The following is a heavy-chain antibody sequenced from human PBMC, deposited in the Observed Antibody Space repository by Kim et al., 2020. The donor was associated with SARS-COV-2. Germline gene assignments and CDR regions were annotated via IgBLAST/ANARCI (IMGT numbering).Heavy chain of an antibody. CDR1: GYSFPSYW. J-gene: IGHJ4*02. CDR3: ERQRLYSGSYWDRDFDY. CDR2: IDPSDSYT. Sequence: GESLKISCKGSGYSFPSYWISWVRQMPGKGLEWMGRIDPSDSYTSYSPSFQGHVPISADKSISTAYLQWSSLKASDTAMYYCERQRLYSGSYWDRDFDYWGQRTLVTVSS. D-gene: IGHD1-26*01. V-gene: IGHV5-10-1*01.